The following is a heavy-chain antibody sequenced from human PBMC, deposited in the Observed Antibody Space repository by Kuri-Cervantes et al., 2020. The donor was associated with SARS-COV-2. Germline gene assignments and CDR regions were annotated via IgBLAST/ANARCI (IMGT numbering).Heavy chain of an antibody. CDR3: AREDSGTNDAFDF. CDR1: GGSISSYY. D-gene: IGHD3-10*01. V-gene: IGHV3-7*03. Sequence: ETLSLTCTVSGGSISSYYWSWVRQAPGKGLEWVANIKQDGSEEYYVDSVKGRFTVSRDNAKNSLYLQMNSLRAEDTAVYYCAREDSGTNDAFDFWGQGATVTVSS. CDR2: IKQDGSEE. J-gene: IGHJ3*01.